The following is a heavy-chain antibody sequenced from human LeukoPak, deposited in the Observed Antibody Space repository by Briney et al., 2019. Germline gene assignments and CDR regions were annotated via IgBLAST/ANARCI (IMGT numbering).Heavy chain of an antibody. Sequence: SETLSLTCTVSGGSISSYYWSWIREPAGKGLEWIGHMYTSGTTNYNPSLKSRVTMSVDTSKNQFSLKLSSVTAADTAVYYCARDATMMGNYFNHWGQGTLVTVSS. V-gene: IGHV4-4*07. CDR3: ARDATMMGNYFNH. CDR2: MYTSGTT. CDR1: GGSISSYY. D-gene: IGHD5-12*01. J-gene: IGHJ4*02.